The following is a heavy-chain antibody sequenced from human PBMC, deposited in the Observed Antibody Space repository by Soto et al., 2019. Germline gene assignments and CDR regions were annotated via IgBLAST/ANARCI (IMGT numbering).Heavy chain of an antibody. CDR1: GDIFSSYA. D-gene: IGHD3-16*01. V-gene: IGHV1-69*01. CDR2: IIPVFGTT. Sequence: VQLVQSGAEVKKPGSSVKVSCKASGDIFSSYAISWVRQAPGQGLEWLGGIIPVFGTTNYAEKFQGRVTITADESTNTAYMELSSLRSGDTAMYYCVRGGSPYVWFNEFWGQGTLVTVSS. CDR3: VRGGSPYVWFNEF. J-gene: IGHJ4*02.